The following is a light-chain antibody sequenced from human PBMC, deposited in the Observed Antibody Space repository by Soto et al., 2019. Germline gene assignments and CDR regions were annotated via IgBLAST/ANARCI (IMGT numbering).Light chain of an antibody. CDR2: QVT. Sequence: QSALTQPSSVCGSLGQSITISCTGTTRDIAGYNYISWYQQLPGKATKLMIYQVTIRPSGISNRFSGSKSGNKASLTISGLQAEDEADYYCTSFSSSTSLYVFGTGTKVTVL. CDR3: TSFSSSTSLYV. CDR1: TRDIAGYNY. V-gene: IGLV2-14*01. J-gene: IGLJ1*01.